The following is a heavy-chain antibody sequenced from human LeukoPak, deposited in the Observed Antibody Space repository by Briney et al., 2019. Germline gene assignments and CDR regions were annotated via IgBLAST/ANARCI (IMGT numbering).Heavy chain of an antibody. D-gene: IGHD3-22*01. CDR2: ISYDGSNK. CDR3: ARDVSYYDSSGYYYV. Sequence: GGSLRLSCAASGFTFSNYAMHWVRQAPGKGLEWVAVISYDGSNKYYADSVKGRFTISRDDSKNTLHLQMNSLRAEDTAVYYCARDVSYYDSSGYYYVWGQGTLVTVSS. CDR1: GFTFSNYA. V-gene: IGHV3-30-3*01. J-gene: IGHJ4*02.